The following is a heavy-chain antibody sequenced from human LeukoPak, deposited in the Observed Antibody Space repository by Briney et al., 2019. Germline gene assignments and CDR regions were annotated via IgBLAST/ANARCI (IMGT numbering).Heavy chain of an antibody. CDR3: AREYCGGDYHRSEFDY. V-gene: IGHV3-7*03. J-gene: IGHJ4*02. CDR1: GGSISSSSYY. CDR2: IKKDGGEK. Sequence: ETLSLTCTVSGGSISSSSYYWGWIRQPPGKGLEWVANIKKDGGEKYYVDSVEGRFTISRDNAKNSLYLQMNNLRAEDTAVYYCAREYCGGDYHRSEFDYWGQGTLVTVSS. D-gene: IGHD2-21*02.